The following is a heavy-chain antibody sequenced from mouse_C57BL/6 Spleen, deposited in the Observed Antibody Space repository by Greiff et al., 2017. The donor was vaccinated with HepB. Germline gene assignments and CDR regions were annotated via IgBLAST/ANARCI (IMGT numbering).Heavy chain of an antibody. CDR1: GYSITSGYY. CDR2: ISYDGSN. V-gene: IGHV3-6*01. Sequence: EVQLQESGPGLVKPSQSLSLTCSVTGYSITSGYYWNWIRQFPGNKLEWMGYISYDGSNNYNPSLKNRISITRDTSKNQFFLKLNSVTTEDTATYYCARDGDYGSSYWYFDVWGTGTTVTVSS. CDR3: ARDGDYGSSYWYFDV. J-gene: IGHJ1*03. D-gene: IGHD1-1*01.